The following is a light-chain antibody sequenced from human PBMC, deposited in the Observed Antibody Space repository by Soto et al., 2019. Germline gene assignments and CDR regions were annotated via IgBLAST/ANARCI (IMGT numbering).Light chain of an antibody. Sequence: DIQMTQSPSTLSASVGDRVTITCRASQSVSTWLAWYQQRPGKPPKLLIYDASSLQSGVPSKSSGGGSGTECTLTISSLQPDDLATYYCQQYYNYWTFGQGTRVE. CDR1: QSVSTW. CDR3: QQYYNYWT. V-gene: IGKV1-5*01. J-gene: IGKJ1*01. CDR2: DAS.